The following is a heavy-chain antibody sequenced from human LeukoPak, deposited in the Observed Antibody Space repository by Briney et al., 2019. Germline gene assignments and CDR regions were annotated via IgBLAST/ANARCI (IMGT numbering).Heavy chain of an antibody. CDR2: ISYSGST. V-gene: IGHV4-59*01. CDR3: ARDRKQWLRGPFDP. CDR1: GGSISSYY. D-gene: IGHD6-19*01. Sequence: PSETLSLTCTVSGGSISSYYWSWIRQPPGKGLEWIGYISYSGSTNYNPSLKSRVTISLDTSKNQFSLKLRSLTPADTAVYYCARDRKQWLRGPFDPWGQGTWSPSPQ. J-gene: IGHJ5*02.